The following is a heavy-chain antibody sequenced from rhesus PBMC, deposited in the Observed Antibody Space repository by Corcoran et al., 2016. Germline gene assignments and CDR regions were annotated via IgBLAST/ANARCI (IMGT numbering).Heavy chain of an antibody. Sequence: QVQLQESGPGLVKPSETLSLTCAVSGGSIRNDHYWSWPRKPPGKGLEWIGYIYGSGGGTNYNPSLRNRVTISTDTSKNQFSLKLSSVTAADTAVYYCARDPSGSYPYYFDYWGQGVLVTVSS. CDR2: IYGSGGGT. V-gene: IGHV4-106*01. CDR1: GGSIRNDHY. J-gene: IGHJ4*01. CDR3: ARDPSGSYPYYFDY. D-gene: IGHD3-16*01.